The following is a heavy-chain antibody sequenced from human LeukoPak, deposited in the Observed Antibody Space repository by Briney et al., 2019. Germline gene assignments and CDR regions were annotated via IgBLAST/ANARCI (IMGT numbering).Heavy chain of an antibody. Sequence: PGGPLRLSCAVSGFIFSHYAMSWVRQAPGKGLEWVGRIKSKTDGGTTDYAAPVKGRFTISGDDSKNTLYLQMNSLKTEDTAVYYCTTQDKVIVGASYYWGQGTLVTVSS. CDR2: IKSKTDGGTT. CDR3: TTQDKVIVGASYY. V-gene: IGHV3-15*01. CDR1: GFIFSHYA. J-gene: IGHJ4*02. D-gene: IGHD1-26*01.